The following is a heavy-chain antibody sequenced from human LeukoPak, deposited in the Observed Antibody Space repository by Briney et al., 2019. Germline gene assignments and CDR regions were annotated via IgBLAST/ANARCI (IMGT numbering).Heavy chain of an antibody. J-gene: IGHJ6*03. CDR1: GGSISSYY. CDR3: ARARAPYYYMDV. Sequence: SETLSLTCTVSGGSISSYYWSWIRQPPGKGLEWIGYIYYSGSTNYYPSLKSRVTISVDTSKNQFSLKLSSVTAADTAVYYCARARAPYYYMDVWGKGTTVTVSS. V-gene: IGHV4-59*01. CDR2: IYYSGST. D-gene: IGHD1-26*01.